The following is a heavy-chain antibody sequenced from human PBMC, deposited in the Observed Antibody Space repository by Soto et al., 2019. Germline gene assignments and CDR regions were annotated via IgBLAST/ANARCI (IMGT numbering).Heavy chain of an antibody. V-gene: IGHV1-69*12. Sequence: QVQLVQSGAEVKKPGSSVKVSCKASGGTFSSYASSWVRQAPGQGLEWMGGIIPIFGTADYAQKFQGRVTITADESTSTAYMELGSLRSEDTAVDYCASPLIVATIVNYYYGMDVWGQGTTVTVSS. J-gene: IGHJ6*02. CDR2: IIPIFGTA. D-gene: IGHD5-12*01. CDR3: ASPLIVATIVNYYYGMDV. CDR1: GGTFSSYA.